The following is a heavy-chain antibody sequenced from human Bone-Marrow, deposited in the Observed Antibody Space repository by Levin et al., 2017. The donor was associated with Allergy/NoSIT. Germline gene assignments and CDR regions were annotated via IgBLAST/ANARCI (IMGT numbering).Heavy chain of an antibody. D-gene: IGHD5-18*01. Sequence: SCAASGFTFSDYGMHWVRQAPGQGLEWVAVISYDGRNTYYADSVKGRFLISRDSSKNTVYLQMDSLRAEDTAVYYCAKDGITARELDYWGQGTLVTVSS. CDR3: AKDGITARELDY. CDR2: ISYDGRNT. J-gene: IGHJ4*02. V-gene: IGHV3-30*18. CDR1: GFTFSDYG.